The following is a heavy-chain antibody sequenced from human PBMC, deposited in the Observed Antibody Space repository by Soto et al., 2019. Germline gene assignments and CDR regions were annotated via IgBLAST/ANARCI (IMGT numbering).Heavy chain of an antibody. J-gene: IGHJ6*02. Sequence: ASVKVSCKASGYTFTSYAMHWLRQAPGQRLEWMGWINAGNGNTKYSQKFQGRVTITRDTSASTAYMELSSLRSEDTAVYYCARSYVDTAMVTDYYYYGMDVWGQGTTVTVSS. CDR1: GYTFTSYA. V-gene: IGHV1-3*01. CDR2: INAGNGNT. D-gene: IGHD5-18*01. CDR3: ARSYVDTAMVTDYYYYGMDV.